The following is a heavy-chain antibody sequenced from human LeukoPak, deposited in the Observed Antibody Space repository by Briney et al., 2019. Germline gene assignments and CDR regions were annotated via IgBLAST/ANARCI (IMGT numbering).Heavy chain of an antibody. CDR1: GYTFTSYA. CDR2: INTNTGNP. Sequence: ASVKVSCKASGYTFTSYAMNWVRQAPGQGLEWMGWINTNTGNPTYAQGFTGRFVFSLDTSVSTAYLQISSLKAEDTAVYYCARDLRRSIGYSYGYVNYWGQGTLVTVSS. CDR3: ARDLRRSIGYSYGYVNY. V-gene: IGHV7-4-1*02. D-gene: IGHD5-18*01. J-gene: IGHJ4*02.